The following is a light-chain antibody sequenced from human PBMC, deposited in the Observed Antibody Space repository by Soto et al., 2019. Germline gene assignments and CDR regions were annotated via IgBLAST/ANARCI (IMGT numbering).Light chain of an antibody. V-gene: IGKV3-15*01. Sequence: IVMTQSPSTLSVSPGERVTLSCGASQSVRSNLAWYQQKPGQAPRLVIYDASTRATGIPVRFSGSGSGTEFTLTISSLQSEDFALYYCQHYNNWPLTFGGGTKVDIK. CDR1: QSVRSN. CDR2: DAS. CDR3: QHYNNWPLT. J-gene: IGKJ4*01.